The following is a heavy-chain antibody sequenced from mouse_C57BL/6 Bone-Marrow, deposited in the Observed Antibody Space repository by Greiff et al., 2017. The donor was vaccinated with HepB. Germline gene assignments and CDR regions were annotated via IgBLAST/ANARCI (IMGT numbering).Heavy chain of an antibody. V-gene: IGHV6-3*01. CDR1: GFTFSNYW. CDR3: TGTIYYYGSSSSMDY. Sequence: EVQGVESGGGLVQPGGSMKLSCVASGFTFSNYWMNWVRQSPEKGLEWVAQIRLKSDNYATHYAESVKGRFTISRDDSKSSVYLQMNNLRAEDTGIYYCTGTIYYYGSSSSMDYGGQGTSVTVSS. J-gene: IGHJ4*01. CDR2: IRLKSDNYAT. D-gene: IGHD1-1*01.